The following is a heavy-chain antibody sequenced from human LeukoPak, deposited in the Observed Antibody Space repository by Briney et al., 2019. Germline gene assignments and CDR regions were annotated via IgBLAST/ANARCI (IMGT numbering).Heavy chain of an antibody. CDR1: GGSFTDYF. CDR3: ARGRIAKIVVVHSFHYGMDV. V-gene: IGHV4-34*01. D-gene: IGHD3-22*01. CDR2: INDYTGNT. J-gene: IGHJ6*02. Sequence: SETLSLTCDVFGGSFTDYFWTWLRQSPGKGLEWVGEINDYTGNTNYNPSLNSRVSISLEKSKNQFSLELRSVTAADTAVYYCARGRIAKIVVVHSFHYGMDVWGQGTTVTVSS.